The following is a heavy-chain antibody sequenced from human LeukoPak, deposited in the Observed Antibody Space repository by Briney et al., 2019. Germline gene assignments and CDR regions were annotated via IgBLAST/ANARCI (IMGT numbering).Heavy chain of an antibody. CDR1: GLAFTGAW. CDR2: IKSKTDGGTA. D-gene: IGHD1-14*01. V-gene: IGHV3-15*01. J-gene: IGHJ5*02. Sequence: GGSLRLSCAASGLAFTGAWMNGVRQAPGKGLEGVGRIKSKTDGGTAQFAAPVKGRFTLSRDDSKNALYLQMNSLQTDYTAVYYCTTDPNHRMSQSWGQGTLVTVSS. CDR3: TTDPNHRMSQS.